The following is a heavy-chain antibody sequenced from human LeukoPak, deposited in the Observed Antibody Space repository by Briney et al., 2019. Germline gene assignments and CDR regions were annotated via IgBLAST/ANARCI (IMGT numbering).Heavy chain of an antibody. CDR2: ISAYNGNT. V-gene: IGHV1-18*01. J-gene: IGHJ4*02. D-gene: IGHD2-21*01. Sequence: ASVKVSCKASGYTFTSYGISWVRHAPGQGLEWMGWISAYNGNTNYAQKLQGRVTMTTDTSTSTAYMELRSLRSDDTAVYYCARGSLAYCGGDCFDYWGQGTLVTVSS. CDR3: ARGSLAYCGGDCFDY. CDR1: GYTFTSYG.